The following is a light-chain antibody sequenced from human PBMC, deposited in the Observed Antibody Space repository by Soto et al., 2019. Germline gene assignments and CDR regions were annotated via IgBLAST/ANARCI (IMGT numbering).Light chain of an antibody. CDR3: QQSYSTFLP. J-gene: IGKJ4*01. CDR1: QSISTY. CDR2: AAS. V-gene: IGKV1-39*01. Sequence: DIQMTQSPSSLSASVEDRVTITCRASQSISTYLNWYQQKPGKAPKLLIYAASSLQSWVPSRFSGSGSATDFTLTIGNLQPEDFATYYRQQSYSTFLPFRGGTKVDIK.